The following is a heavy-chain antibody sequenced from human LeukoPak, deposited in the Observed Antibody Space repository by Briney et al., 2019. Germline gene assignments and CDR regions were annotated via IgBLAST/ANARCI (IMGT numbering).Heavy chain of an antibody. J-gene: IGHJ4*02. D-gene: IGHD6-6*01. CDR2: ISSCGSTI. CDR3: ARDHGYSSSSRY. CDR1: GFTFSDYY. Sequence: GGSLRLSCTASGFTFSDYYMSWIRQAPGKGLEWISYISSCGSTIYYADSVKGRFTISRDNAKNSLYLQMNSLRAEDTAIYCCARDHGYSSSSRYWGQGTLVTVSS. V-gene: IGHV3-11*01.